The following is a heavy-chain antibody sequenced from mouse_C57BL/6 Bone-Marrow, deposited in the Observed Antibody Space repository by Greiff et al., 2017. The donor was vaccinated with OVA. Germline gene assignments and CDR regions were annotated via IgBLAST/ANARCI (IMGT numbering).Heavy chain of an antibody. V-gene: IGHV1-76*01. J-gene: IGHJ2*01. D-gene: IGHD4-1*01. CDR3: ARTPLGRGYFDY. CDR2: IYPGSGNT. Sequence: VQLQQSGAELVRPGASVKLSCKASGYTFTDYYINWVKQRPGQGLEWIARIYPGSGNTYYNEKFKGKATLTAEKSSSTAYMQLRSLTSEDSAVYFCARTPLGRGYFDYWGQGTTLTVSS. CDR1: GYTFTDYY.